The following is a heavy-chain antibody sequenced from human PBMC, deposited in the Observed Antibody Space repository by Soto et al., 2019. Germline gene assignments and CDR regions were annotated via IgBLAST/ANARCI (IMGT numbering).Heavy chain of an antibody. J-gene: IGHJ4*02. CDR2: ISSSSSYI. V-gene: IGHV3-21*01. Sequence: PGWALRLSCAASGFTFTTYSMKWVRQAPGEGLEWVSSISSSSSYIYYANSVKGRFTISRDDAKNSLFLQMNSLRAEDTALYYCARGEVNYYDSSGYTPFDYWGQGTLVTVSS. CDR3: ARGEVNYYDSSGYTPFDY. CDR1: GFTFTTYS. D-gene: IGHD3-22*01.